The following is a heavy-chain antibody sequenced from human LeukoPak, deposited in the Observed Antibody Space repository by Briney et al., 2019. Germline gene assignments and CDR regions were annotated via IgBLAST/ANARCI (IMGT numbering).Heavy chain of an antibody. J-gene: IGHJ4*02. V-gene: IGHV1-18*01. CDR1: GYTFTSYG. CDR3: ARCGGDCYSSYFDY. D-gene: IGHD2-21*02. Sequence: ASVKVSCKASGYTFTSYGISWVRQAPGQGLEWMGWISAYNGNTNYAQKLQGRVTMTTDTSTSTAYMELRSLRPDDTAVYYCARCGGDCYSSYFDYWGQGTLVTVSS. CDR2: ISAYNGNT.